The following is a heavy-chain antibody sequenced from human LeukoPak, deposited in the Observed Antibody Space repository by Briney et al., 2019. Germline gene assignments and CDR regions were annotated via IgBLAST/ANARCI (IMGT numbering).Heavy chain of an antibody. Sequence: GGSLRLSCAASGFTSSSYSMNWVRHAPGKGLEWVSSISSSSTYIYYADSVKGRFTISRDNAKNSLYLQMNSLSAEDTAVYYCARREEYCSSTSCYGDYYYGMDVWGQGTTVTVSS. V-gene: IGHV3-21*01. J-gene: IGHJ6*02. D-gene: IGHD2-2*01. CDR3: ARREEYCSSTSCYGDYYYGMDV. CDR2: ISSSSTYI. CDR1: GFTSSSYS.